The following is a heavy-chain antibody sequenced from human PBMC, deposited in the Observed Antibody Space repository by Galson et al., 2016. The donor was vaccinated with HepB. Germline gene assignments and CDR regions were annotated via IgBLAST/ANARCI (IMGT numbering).Heavy chain of an antibody. Sequence: SVKVSCKASGYTFTTYIMHWIRQAPGQRLEWMGWINAGNGNTYYSQKFQGRVTITRDTSASIVYMELSSLRSEDTAVYYCAGGGYGRRGYSYDYYYYGMDVWGQGTTVTVSS. J-gene: IGHJ6*02. CDR1: GYTFTTYI. CDR2: INAGNGNT. D-gene: IGHD3-22*01. CDR3: AGGGYGRRGYSYDYYYYGMDV. V-gene: IGHV1-3*01.